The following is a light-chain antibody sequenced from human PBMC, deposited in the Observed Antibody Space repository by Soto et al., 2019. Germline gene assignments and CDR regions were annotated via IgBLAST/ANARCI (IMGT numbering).Light chain of an antibody. CDR2: KAS. CDR3: MQGTHWPPT. Sequence: DVVMTQSPLSLPVTLGQPASISCRSSQCLVYRDGNAYLHWFQQRTGQSPRRLIYKASWRDSGVPDRFSGSGAGTDFTLQINRLEAEDVGVYYCMQGTHWPPTFGRGTRVEIQ. CDR1: QCLVYRDGNAY. V-gene: IGKV2-30*01. J-gene: IGKJ1*01.